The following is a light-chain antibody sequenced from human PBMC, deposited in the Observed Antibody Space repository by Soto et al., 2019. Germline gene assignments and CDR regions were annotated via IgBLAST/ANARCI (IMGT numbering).Light chain of an antibody. CDR3: QQLNSYPRT. CDR2: AAS. CDR1: QGISSY. Sequence: DIPLTQSPSFLSASVGDRVTITCRASQGISSYLAWYQQKPGKAPKLLIYAASTLQSGVPSRLSGSGAGTEFTLTISSLQPEDFATYDCQQLNSYPRTFGQGTKVEIK. V-gene: IGKV1-9*01. J-gene: IGKJ1*01.